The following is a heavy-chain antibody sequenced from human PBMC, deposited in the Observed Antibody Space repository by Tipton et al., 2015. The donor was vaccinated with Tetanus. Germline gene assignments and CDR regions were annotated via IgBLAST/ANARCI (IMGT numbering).Heavy chain of an antibody. J-gene: IGHJ4*02. V-gene: IGHV4-59*01. CDR2: VYYRGST. Sequence: TLSLTCTVSGGSLSSYFWTWIRRPPGKGLEWIGYVYYRGSTNYYPSLKSRVTMSVDTSKNQFSLNLSSVTAADTAVYYCARGDGSTLRYRGQGTLVTVSS. D-gene: IGHD5-24*01. CDR3: ARGDGSTLRY. CDR1: GGSLSSYF.